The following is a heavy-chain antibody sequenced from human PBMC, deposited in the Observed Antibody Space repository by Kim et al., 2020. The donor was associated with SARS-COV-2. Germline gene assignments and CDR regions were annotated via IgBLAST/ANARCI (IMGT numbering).Heavy chain of an antibody. D-gene: IGHD3-16*02. J-gene: IGHJ3*02. V-gene: IGHV4-31*03. Sequence: SETLSLTCTVSGGSISSGGYYWSWIRQHPGKGLEWIGYIYYSGSTYYNSSLKSRVTIAVDTSKNQFSLKLSSVTAADTAVYYCARDWRSFGGVIKAFDIWGQGTMVTVSS. CDR2: IYYSGST. CDR1: GGSISSGGYY. CDR3: ARDWRSFGGVIKAFDI.